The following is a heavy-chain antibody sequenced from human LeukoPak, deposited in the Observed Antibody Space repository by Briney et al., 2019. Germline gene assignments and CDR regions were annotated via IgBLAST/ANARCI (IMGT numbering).Heavy chain of an antibody. V-gene: IGHV1-2*02. CDR1: GYTFTGYY. CDR3: ARVSYYSFDY. J-gene: IGHJ4*02. Sequence: VASVKVSCKTSGYTFTGYYVHGVRQAPGKGLEWIGCINSNSGGTDYARKLQGRVTMTRDTSISTAYMELSRLRSDDTAVYYCARVSYYSFDYWGQGVLVTVSS. D-gene: IGHD2-8*01. CDR2: INSNSGGT.